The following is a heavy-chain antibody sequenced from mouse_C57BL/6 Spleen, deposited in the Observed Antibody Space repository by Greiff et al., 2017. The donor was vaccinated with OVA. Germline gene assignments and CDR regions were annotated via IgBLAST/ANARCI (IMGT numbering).Heavy chain of an antibody. CDR3: ASGGGYAMDY. CDR1: GYTFTSYW. V-gene: IGHV1-50*01. D-gene: IGHD1-1*02. Sequence: QVQLQQPGAELVKPGASVKLSCKASGYTFTSYWMQWVKQRPGQGLEWIGEIDPSDSYTNYNQKFKGKATLTVDTSSSTAYMQLSRLTSEDSAVYYCASGGGYAMDYWGQGTSVTVSS. J-gene: IGHJ4*01. CDR2: IDPSDSYT.